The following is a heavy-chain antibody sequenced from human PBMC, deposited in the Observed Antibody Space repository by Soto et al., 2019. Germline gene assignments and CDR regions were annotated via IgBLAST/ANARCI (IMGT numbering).Heavy chain of an antibody. CDR1: GDSVSSNIAA. CDR3: ARDPTSSWLSWFDH. V-gene: IGHV6-1*01. D-gene: IGHD6-13*01. Sequence: SQTLSLTCAISGDSVSSNIAAWNWIRQSPSRGLEWLGRTYYRSKWYNDYAVSVKSRITINPDTSKNQFSLQLNSVTPEDTAVYYCARDPTSSWLSWFDHWGQGTLVTVSS. J-gene: IGHJ5*02. CDR2: TYYRSKWYN.